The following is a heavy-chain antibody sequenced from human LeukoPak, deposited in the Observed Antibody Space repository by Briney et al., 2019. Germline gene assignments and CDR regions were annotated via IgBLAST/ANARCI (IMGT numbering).Heavy chain of an antibody. CDR2: IYTSGST. CDR3: ARNEIGIAAAKYGFDI. J-gene: IGHJ3*02. D-gene: IGHD6-13*01. CDR1: GGSISSGSYY. V-gene: IGHV4-61*02. Sequence: SQTLSLTCTVSGGSISSGSYYWSWIRQPAGKGLEWIGRIYTSGSTNYNPSLKSRVTISVDTSKNQFSLKLSSVTAADTAVYYCARNEIGIAAAKYGFDIWGQGTMVTVSS.